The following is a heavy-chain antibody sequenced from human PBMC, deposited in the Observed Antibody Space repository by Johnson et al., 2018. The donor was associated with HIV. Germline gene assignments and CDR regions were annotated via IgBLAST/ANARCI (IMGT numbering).Heavy chain of an antibody. D-gene: IGHD3-3*01. J-gene: IGHJ3*02. CDR1: GFTVSSNY. Sequence: VQLVESGGGLIQPGGSLRLSCAASGFTVSSNYMSWVRQAPGTGLEWGLVIYSGGSTYYAASVKGRFTISRDNSKNTLYLQMKSLRAEDTAVYYCASGAYYDFWSGLAHAFDIWGQGTMVTVSS. CDR3: ASGAYYDFWSGLAHAFDI. V-gene: IGHV3-53*01. CDR2: IYSGGST.